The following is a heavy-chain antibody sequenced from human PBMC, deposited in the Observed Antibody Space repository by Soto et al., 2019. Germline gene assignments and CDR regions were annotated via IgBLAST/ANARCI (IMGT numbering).Heavy chain of an antibody. CDR2: ISAYNGNT. CDR3: GFFSHYGVIPNAFAI. J-gene: IGHJ3*02. V-gene: IGHV1-18*01. Sequence: ASVKVSCKASGYTFTSYGISWVRQAPGQGLEWMGWISAYNGNTNYAQKLQGRVTMTTDTSTSTAYMELRSLRSDDTAVYYCGFFSHYGVIPNAFAISGQGTMVTVSS. CDR1: GYTFTSYG. D-gene: IGHD3-16*02.